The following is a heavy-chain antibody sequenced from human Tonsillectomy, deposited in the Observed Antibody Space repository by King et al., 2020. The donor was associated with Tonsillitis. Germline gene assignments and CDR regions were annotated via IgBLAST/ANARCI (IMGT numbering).Heavy chain of an antibody. Sequence: VQLVESGGDLVQPGGSLRLSCAASGFTVSSNYMTWVRQAPGKGLEWVSLVYSGGATYYADSVKGRFTISRDNSKNTLHLQMNNLRVEDTAVYYCARNGGGHGGGWGDGFHYWGQGTLVTVSS. CDR3: ARNGGGHGGGWGDGFHY. CDR2: VYSGGAT. J-gene: IGHJ4*02. D-gene: IGHD6-19*01. V-gene: IGHV3-66*01. CDR1: GFTVSSNY.